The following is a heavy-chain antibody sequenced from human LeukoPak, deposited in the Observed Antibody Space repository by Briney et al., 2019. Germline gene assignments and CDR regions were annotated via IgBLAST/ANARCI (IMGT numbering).Heavy chain of an antibody. CDR2: FYYSGST. D-gene: IGHD6-19*01. CDR3: AREAQSSGAMGC. Sequence: SETLSLTCTVSGASVSSGNSYWSWIRQAPGKGLEWIGYFYYSGSTSYSPSLKSRVTISADTSKNQFSLRLRPVTAADTAVYYCAREAQSSGAMGCWGQGILVTVSS. V-gene: IGHV4-61*01. CDR1: GASVSSGNSY. J-gene: IGHJ4*02.